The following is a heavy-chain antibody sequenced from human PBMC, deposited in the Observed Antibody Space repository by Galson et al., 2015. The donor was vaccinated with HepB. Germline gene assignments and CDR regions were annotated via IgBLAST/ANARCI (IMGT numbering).Heavy chain of an antibody. Sequence: ETLSLTCTVSGGSISSSYWSWIRQSPGKALEWVGYIYYNGNTKYSPSFKSRATMSVDTSRRHFSLHLGSVTAADTAVYYCALTHLYESSGYWTFDMWGQGTKVAVSS. J-gene: IGHJ3*02. CDR3: ALTHLYESSGYWTFDM. D-gene: IGHD3-22*01. CDR2: IYYNGNT. V-gene: IGHV4-59*01. CDR1: GGSISSSY.